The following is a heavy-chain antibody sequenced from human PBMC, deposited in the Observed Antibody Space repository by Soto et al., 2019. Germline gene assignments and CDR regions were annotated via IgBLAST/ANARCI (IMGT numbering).Heavy chain of an antibody. V-gene: IGHV4-34*01. Sequence: SETLSLTCAVYGGSFSGYYWSWIRQPPGKGLEWIGEINHSGSTNYNPSLKSRVTTSVDTSKNQFSLKLSSVTAADTAVYYCARRLNSSFCQQGYDYYCDGMDVWGRGTTVTVSS. CDR1: GGSFSGYY. D-gene: IGHD6-6*01. CDR3: ARRLNSSFCQQGYDYYCDGMDV. J-gene: IGHJ6*02. CDR2: INHSGST.